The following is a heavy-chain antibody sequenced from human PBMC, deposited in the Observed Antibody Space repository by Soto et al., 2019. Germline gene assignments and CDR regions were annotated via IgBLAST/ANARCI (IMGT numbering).Heavy chain of an antibody. J-gene: IGHJ6*02. Sequence: ASVKVSCKASGGTFSSYAISWVRQAPGQGLEWMGGIIPIFGTANYAQKFQGRVTITADESTSTAYMELSSLRSEDTAVYYCARRGSSAAGPTPYYYYGMDVWGQGTTVTVSS. CDR2: IIPIFGTA. D-gene: IGHD6-13*01. CDR3: ARRGSSAAGPTPYYYYGMDV. CDR1: GGTFSSYA. V-gene: IGHV1-69*13.